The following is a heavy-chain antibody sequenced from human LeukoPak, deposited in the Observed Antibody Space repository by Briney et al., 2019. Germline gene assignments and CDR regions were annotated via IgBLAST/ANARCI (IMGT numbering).Heavy chain of an antibody. J-gene: IGHJ5*02. V-gene: IGHV4-59*11. CDR3: ARSFWSGAMVA. Sequence: SETLSLTCTVSGGSISSHYWSWIRQPPGKRLEWIGYIYYSGSTNYNPSLKSRVTISVDTSKNQFSLKLSSVTAADTAVYYCARSFWSGAMVAWGQGTLVTVSS. CDR2: IYYSGST. D-gene: IGHD3-3*01. CDR1: GGSISSHY.